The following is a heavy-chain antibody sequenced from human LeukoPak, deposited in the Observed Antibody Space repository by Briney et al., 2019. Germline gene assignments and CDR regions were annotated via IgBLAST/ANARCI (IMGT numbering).Heavy chain of an antibody. J-gene: IGHJ4*02. D-gene: IGHD1-1*01. CDR1: GGSFSGYY. Sequence: KTSETLSLTCAVYGGSFSGYYWSWIRQPPGKGLEWIGYIYTSGDTNYNPSLKSRVTISGDTSKNQFSLKLSSVTAADTAFYYCARHAPTGTPTIFDYWGQGTLVTVSS. CDR2: IYTSGDT. V-gene: IGHV4-4*09. CDR3: ARHAPTGTPTIFDY.